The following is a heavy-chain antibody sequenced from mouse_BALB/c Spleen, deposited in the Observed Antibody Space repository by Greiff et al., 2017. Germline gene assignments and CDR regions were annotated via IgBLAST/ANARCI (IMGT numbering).Heavy chain of an antibody. J-gene: IGHJ3*01. CDR1: GYSITSDYA. D-gene: IGHD1-1*01. CDR3: ASGYYGSSWFAY. CDR2: ISYSGST. V-gene: IGHV3-2*02. Sequence: EVKLQESGPGLVKPSQSLSLTCTVTGYSITSDYAWNWIRQFPGNKLEWMGYISYSGSTSYNPSLKSRISITRDTSKNQFFLQLNSVTTEDTATYYCASGYYGSSWFAYWGQGTLVTVSA.